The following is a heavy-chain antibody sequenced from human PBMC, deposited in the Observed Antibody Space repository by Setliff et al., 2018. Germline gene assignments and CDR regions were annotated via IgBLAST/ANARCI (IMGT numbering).Heavy chain of an antibody. D-gene: IGHD6-19*01. CDR3: ARGRAGHSGH. V-gene: IGHV4-39*07. CDR1: SGSISSYNYY. Sequence: PSETLSLTCSVSSGSISSYNYYWGWIRQPPGKGLEWIGNINHSGSTNYNPSLKSRVTISVDTSKNQFSLKLSSVTAADTAVYYCARGRAGHSGHWGQGTLVTVSS. J-gene: IGHJ4*02. CDR2: INHSGST.